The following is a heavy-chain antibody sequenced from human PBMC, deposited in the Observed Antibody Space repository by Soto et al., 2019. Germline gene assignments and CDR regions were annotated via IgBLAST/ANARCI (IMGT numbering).Heavy chain of an antibody. CDR2: INGDGSTT. V-gene: IGHV3-74*01. CDR3: AIYSGV. CDR1: GLTFSNHW. J-gene: IGHJ6*02. D-gene: IGHD2-15*01. Sequence: EVQLVESGGDLVQPGGSLRLSCAASGLTFSNHWMHWVRQAPGKGLVWVSHINGDGSTTRYADSVKGRFTISRDNAKNTLYLQMNSLRAADTAVYYCAIYSGVWGQGTTVTVSS.